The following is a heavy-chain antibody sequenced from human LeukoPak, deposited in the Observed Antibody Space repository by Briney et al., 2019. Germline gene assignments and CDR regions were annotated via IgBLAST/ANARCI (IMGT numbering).Heavy chain of an antibody. CDR2: IYYSGST. Sequence: SETLSLTCTVSGGSISSSSYYWGWIRQPPGKGLEWIGSIYYSGSTYYNPSLKSRVTTSVDTSKNQFSLKLSSVTAADTAVYYCARRDTLTGYPYYYYYYMDVWGKGTTVTISS. CDR1: GGSISSSSYY. CDR3: ARRDTLTGYPYYYYYYMDV. J-gene: IGHJ6*03. D-gene: IGHD3-9*01. V-gene: IGHV4-39*01.